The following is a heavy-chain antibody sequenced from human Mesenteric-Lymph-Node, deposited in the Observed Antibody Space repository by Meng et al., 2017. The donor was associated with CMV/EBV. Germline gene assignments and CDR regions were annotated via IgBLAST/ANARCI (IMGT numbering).Heavy chain of an antibody. J-gene: IGHJ4*02. D-gene: IGHD3-10*01. Sequence: SCKASGYTFTGYYMHWVRQAPGQGLEWMGRINPNSGGTNYAQKFQGRVTMTRDTSISAAYMELSRLRSDNTAVYYCARFSGSYSFDYWGQGTLVTVSS. CDR1: GYTFTGYY. CDR3: ARFSGSYSFDY. CDR2: INPNSGGT. V-gene: IGHV1-2*06.